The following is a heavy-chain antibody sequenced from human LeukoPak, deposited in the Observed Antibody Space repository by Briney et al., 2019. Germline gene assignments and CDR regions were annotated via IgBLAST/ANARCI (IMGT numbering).Heavy chain of an antibody. CDR2: INQAGSEK. CDR1: GFTFSSYW. D-gene: IGHD2-15*01. J-gene: IGHJ6*02. V-gene: IGHV3-7*04. CDR3: ARGGTYYYNLMDV. Sequence: GGSLRLSCAASGFTFSSYWMSWVRQAPGKGVEWVANINQAGSEKYYVDSVKGRFTISRDNAKNSLYLQMNSLRAEDTAVYYCARGGTYYYNLMDVWGQGTTVTVSS.